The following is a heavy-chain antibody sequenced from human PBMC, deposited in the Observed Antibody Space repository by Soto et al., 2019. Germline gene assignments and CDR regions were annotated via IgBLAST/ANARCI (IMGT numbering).Heavy chain of an antibody. CDR1: GFTFSSYA. CDR3: AEMRPDVWSNLAY. D-gene: IGHD3-3*01. CDR2: ISGSGGST. V-gene: IGHV3-23*01. J-gene: IGHJ4*02. Sequence: QLLESGGGLVQPGGSLRLSCAASGFTFSSYAMSWVRQAPGKGLEWVSAISGSGGSTYYADSVKGRFTISRDNSKNALYLQMNSLRAEDTAVYYCAEMRPDVWSNLAYGGRGTLVTVSS.